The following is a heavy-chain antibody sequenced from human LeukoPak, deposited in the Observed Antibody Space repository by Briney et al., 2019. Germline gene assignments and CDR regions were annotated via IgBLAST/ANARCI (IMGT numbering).Heavy chain of an antibody. CDR3: AREGSQSASGTYPGND. CDR2: IKQDGSEK. D-gene: IGHD1-26*01. Sequence: GGSLRLSCAASGFMLSSYWMSWIRQAPGKGLEWVANIKQDGSEKYYVDSVKGRFTTSRDNAKNSLFLQMNRLRAEDTAVYFCAREGSQSASGTYPGNDWGQGTLVTVSS. CDR1: GFMLSSYW. V-gene: IGHV3-7*01. J-gene: IGHJ4*02.